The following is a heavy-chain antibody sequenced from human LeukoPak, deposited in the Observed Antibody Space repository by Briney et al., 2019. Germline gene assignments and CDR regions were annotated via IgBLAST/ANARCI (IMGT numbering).Heavy chain of an antibody. CDR2: ISISSNYI. D-gene: IGHD1-26*01. Sequence: GGSLRLSCAASGFTFSRYSMNWVRQAPGKVLEWVSSISISSNYIYYTDSVKGRFTISRDNAKKSLFLEMNSLRVEDTAVYYCARDRSGSSSVDDAFDIWGQGIMVTVSS. CDR3: ARDRSGSSSVDDAFDI. V-gene: IGHV3-21*01. CDR1: GFTFSRYS. J-gene: IGHJ3*02.